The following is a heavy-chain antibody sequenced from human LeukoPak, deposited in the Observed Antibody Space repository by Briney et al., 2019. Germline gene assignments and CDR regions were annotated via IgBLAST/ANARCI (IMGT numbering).Heavy chain of an antibody. J-gene: IGHJ4*02. V-gene: IGHV6-1*01. Sequence: SQTLSLTFAISGDSVSSTNGVAWNWIRQSPSRGLEWLGRTYYRARWYNDYAESVKSRITVNPDTSKNQFSLQPNSVTPEDTAVYYCARGKNNAFDYWGQGTLVTVSS. CDR2: TYYRARWYN. CDR3: ARGKNNAFDY. D-gene: IGHD2/OR15-2a*01. CDR1: GDSVSSTNGVA.